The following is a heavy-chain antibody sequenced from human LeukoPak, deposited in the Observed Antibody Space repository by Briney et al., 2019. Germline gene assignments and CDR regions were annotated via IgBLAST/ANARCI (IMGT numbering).Heavy chain of an antibody. J-gene: IGHJ4*02. CDR3: ARQEVTMVRGVIGGYQFDY. Sequence: SETLSLTCTVSGGSISSYHWSWFRQAPGKGLEWIGYIYDSGSTNFNPSLKSRVTISVDTSKNQFSLKLSSVTAADTAVYYCARQEVTMVRGVIGGYQFDYWGQGTLVTVSS. CDR2: IYDSGST. CDR1: GGSISSYH. D-gene: IGHD3-10*01. V-gene: IGHV4-59*08.